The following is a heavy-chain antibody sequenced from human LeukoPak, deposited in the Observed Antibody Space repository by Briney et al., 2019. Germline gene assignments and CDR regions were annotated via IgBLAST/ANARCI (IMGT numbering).Heavy chain of an antibody. CDR2: IYYSGST. CDR3: ARVRAYSSSWPVPEGNWFDP. J-gene: IGHJ5*02. D-gene: IGHD6-13*01. V-gene: IGHV4-39*07. CDR1: GGSISSSSYY. Sequence: SETLSLTCAVYGGSISSSSYYWGWIRQPPGKGLEWIGSIYYSGSTYYNPSLKSRVTISVDTSKNQFSLKLSSVTAADTAVYYCARVRAYSSSWPVPEGNWFDPWGQGTLVTVSS.